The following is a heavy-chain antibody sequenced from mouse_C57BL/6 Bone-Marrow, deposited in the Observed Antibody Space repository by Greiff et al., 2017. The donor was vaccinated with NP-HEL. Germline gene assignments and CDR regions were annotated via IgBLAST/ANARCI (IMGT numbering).Heavy chain of an antibody. V-gene: IGHV1-81*01. CDR2: IYPRSGNT. D-gene: IGHD1-1*01. Sequence: QVQLKQSGAELARPGASVKLSCKASGYTFTSYGISWVKQRTGQGLEWIGEIYPRSGNTYYNEKFKGKATLTADKSSSTAYMELRSLTSEDSAVYFCARPYYYGSSYSYWYFDVWGTGTTVTVSS. CDR1: GYTFTSYG. CDR3: ARPYYYGSSYSYWYFDV. J-gene: IGHJ1*03.